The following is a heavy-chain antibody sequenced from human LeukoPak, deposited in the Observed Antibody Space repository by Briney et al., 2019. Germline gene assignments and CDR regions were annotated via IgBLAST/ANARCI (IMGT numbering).Heavy chain of an antibody. CDR1: GLTFSDYW. V-gene: IGHV3-7*02. CDR2: INEDGSAK. D-gene: IGHD6-25*01. CDR3: ARGLHSGLDY. J-gene: IGHJ4*02. Sequence: PGGSLRLSCAVSGLTFSDYWMSWVRQAPGKGLEWVAYINEDGSAKFYVDSVEGRFTISRDNAKNLVYLQMNSLRAEDTALYYCARGLHSGLDYWGQGTLVTVSS.